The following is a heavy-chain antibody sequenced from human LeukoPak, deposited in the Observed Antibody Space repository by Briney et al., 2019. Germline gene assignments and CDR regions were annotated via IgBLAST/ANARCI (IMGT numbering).Heavy chain of an antibody. CDR1: GGTFSSYA. CDR3: ARDYGGNPDGAFDI. CDR2: IIPIFGTA. D-gene: IGHD4-23*01. J-gene: IGHJ3*02. V-gene: IGHV1-69*13. Sequence: PEASVKVSCKASGGTFSSYAISWVRQSPGQGLEWMGGIIPIFGTANYAQKFQGRVTITADESTSTAYMELSSLRSEDTAVYYCARDYGGNPDGAFDIWGQGTMVTVSS.